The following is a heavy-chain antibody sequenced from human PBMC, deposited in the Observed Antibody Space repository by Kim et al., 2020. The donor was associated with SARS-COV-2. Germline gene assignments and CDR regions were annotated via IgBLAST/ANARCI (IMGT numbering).Heavy chain of an antibody. J-gene: IGHJ6*02. Sequence: GGSLRLSCAASGFTFSSYAMSWVRQAPGKGLEWVSAISGSGGSTYYADSVKGRFTISRDNSKNTLYLQMNSLRAEDTAVYYCAKDLGYCSSTSCYAFDKVYYYYGMDVWGQGTTVTVSS. D-gene: IGHD2-2*01. V-gene: IGHV3-23*01. CDR1: GFTFSSYA. CDR3: AKDLGYCSSTSCYAFDKVYYYYGMDV. CDR2: ISGSGGST.